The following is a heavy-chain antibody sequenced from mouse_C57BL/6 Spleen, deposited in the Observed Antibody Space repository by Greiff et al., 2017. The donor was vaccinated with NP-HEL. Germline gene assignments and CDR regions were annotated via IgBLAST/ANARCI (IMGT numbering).Heavy chain of an antibody. CDR2: IYPGDGDT. D-gene: IGHD1-1*02. J-gene: IGHJ4*01. CDR3: ARIRRGGY. V-gene: IGHV1-80*01. CDR1: GYAFSSYW. Sequence: QVQLQQSGAELVKPGASVKISCKASGYAFSSYWMNWVKQRPGKGLEWIGQIYPGDGDTNYNGKFKGKATLTADKSSSTAYMQLSSLTSAESDVYCCARIRRGGYWGQGTSVTVSS.